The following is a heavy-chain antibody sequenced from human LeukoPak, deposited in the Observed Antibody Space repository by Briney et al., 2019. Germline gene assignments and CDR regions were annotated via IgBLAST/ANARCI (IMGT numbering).Heavy chain of an antibody. CDR1: GFTFSDYY. CDR2: ISGSGATT. Sequence: GGSLRLSCAASGFTFSDYYMSWIRQAPGKGLEWVSFISGSGATTFYTDSVKGRFTLSRDNAKNSLYLQMNSLRAEDTAVYYYARVGRNYFDYWGQGTLVTVAS. D-gene: IGHD3-10*01. CDR3: ARVGRNYFDY. J-gene: IGHJ4*02. V-gene: IGHV3-11*04.